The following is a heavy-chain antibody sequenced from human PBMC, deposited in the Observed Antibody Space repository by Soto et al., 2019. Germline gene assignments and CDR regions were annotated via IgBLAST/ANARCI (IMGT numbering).Heavy chain of an antibody. D-gene: IGHD4-17*01. CDR2: ISTYNGET. CDR3: ARGLRVDY. J-gene: IGHJ4*02. Sequence: QVQLVQSGAEVKKPGASVKVSCRTSGYTFANFGISWVRQAPGQGLEWMGWISTYNGETNSAQHFQDRVTMTMDTSATTAYMELRSLRSDDTAVYSCARGLRVDYWGQGTLVTVSS. V-gene: IGHV1-18*01. CDR1: GYTFANFG.